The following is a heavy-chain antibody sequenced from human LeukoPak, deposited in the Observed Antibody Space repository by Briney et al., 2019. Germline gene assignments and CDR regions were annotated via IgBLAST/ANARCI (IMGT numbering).Heavy chain of an antibody. CDR1: GFTFDDYA. J-gene: IGHJ3*02. CDR3: AKGQTSRGATLDDAFDI. Sequence: GGSLRLSCAASGFTFDDYAMHGVRQAPGKGLEGVSLISGDGGSTYYADSVKGRFTISRDNSKNSLYLQMNSLRTEDTALYYCAKGQTSRGATLDDAFDIWGQGTMVTVSS. V-gene: IGHV3-43*02. D-gene: IGHD3-10*01. CDR2: ISGDGGST.